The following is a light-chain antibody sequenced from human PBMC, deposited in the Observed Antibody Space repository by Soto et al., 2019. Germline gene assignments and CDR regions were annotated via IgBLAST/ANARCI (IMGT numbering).Light chain of an antibody. CDR3: SSYTSSSTL. J-gene: IGLJ1*01. Sequence: QSVLAQPASVSGSPGQSITISCTGTSSDVGSYNYVSWCQQHPGKAPKLMIYEVSDRPSGISSRFSGSKSGNTASLTISGLQTEDEADYYCSSYTSSSTLFGTGTKVTGL. CDR1: SSDVGSYNY. V-gene: IGLV2-14*01. CDR2: EVS.